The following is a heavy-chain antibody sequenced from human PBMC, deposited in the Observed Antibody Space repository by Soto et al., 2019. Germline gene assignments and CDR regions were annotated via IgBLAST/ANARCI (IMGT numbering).Heavy chain of an antibody. CDR3: ARDQSPSSGWPGMDV. V-gene: IGHV1-2*02. CDR1: GYTFTDYY. Sequence: AAVKVSCKASGYTFTDYYMHWVRQAPGQGLEWMGWINPNSGGTNYAQKFQGRVTMTRDTSISTAYMELNRLRSDDTAVYYCARDQSPSSGWPGMDVWGQGTTVTVSS. CDR2: INPNSGGT. D-gene: IGHD6-19*01. J-gene: IGHJ6*02.